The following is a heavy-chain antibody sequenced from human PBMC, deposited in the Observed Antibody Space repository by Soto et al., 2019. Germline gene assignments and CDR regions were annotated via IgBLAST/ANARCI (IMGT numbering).Heavy chain of an antibody. V-gene: IGHV4-39*01. J-gene: IGHJ4*02. CDR1: GGSISSSSYY. CDR3: ARLDDSDLEWLPYY. Sequence: SETLSLTCTVSGGSISSSSYYWGWIRQPPGKGLEWIGSIYYSGSTYYNPSLKSRVTISVDTSKNQFSLKLSSVTAADTAVYYCARLDDSDLEWLPYYWGQGTLVTVSS. CDR2: IYYSGST. D-gene: IGHD3-3*01.